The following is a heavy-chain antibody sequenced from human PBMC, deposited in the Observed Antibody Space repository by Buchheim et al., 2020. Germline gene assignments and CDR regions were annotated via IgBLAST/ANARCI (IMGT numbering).Heavy chain of an antibody. CDR3: ARPISTLSAGFEF. Sequence: DVQLVQSGAEVKKPGESLKISCKGSGYSFTAHSIGWVRQMPGKGLEWMGVIYPSESDARYSPSFQGQVTMSVDKSISTAYRQWGSLKASDTAMYYCARPISTLSAGFEFWGQGTL. D-gene: IGHD3-3*02. J-gene: IGHJ4*02. CDR2: IYPSESDA. CDR1: GYSFTAHS. V-gene: IGHV5-51*03.